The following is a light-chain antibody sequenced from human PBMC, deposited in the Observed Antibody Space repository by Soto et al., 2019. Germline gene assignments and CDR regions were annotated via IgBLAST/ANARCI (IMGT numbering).Light chain of an antibody. V-gene: IGKV1-5*03. CDR3: QQYLGAWT. J-gene: IGKJ1*01. CDR2: EVS. CDR1: RSLRGW. Sequence: DFQMTQSPSTLSASVGDRVTITCRASRSLRGWLAWYQQKPGKAPKLLIYEVSTLETGVPSRFSGSGSGTEFTLTIHSLQPDDFATYYCQQYLGAWTFGQGTKVEI.